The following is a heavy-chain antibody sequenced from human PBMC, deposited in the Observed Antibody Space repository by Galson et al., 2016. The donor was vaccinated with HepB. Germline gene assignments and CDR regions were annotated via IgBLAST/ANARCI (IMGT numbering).Heavy chain of an antibody. CDR3: ARMSMVRGVIRGPHIDP. CDR1: GGTFSSYA. CDR2: IIPIFGAA. V-gene: IGHV1-69*06. J-gene: IGHJ5*02. D-gene: IGHD3-10*01. Sequence: SVKVSCKASGGTFSSYAISWVRQAPGQGLEWMGGIIPIFGAASYAQKFQGRVTITADKSTSTAYMELNSLRSEDTAVYYCARMSMVRGVIRGPHIDPWGQGTLVTVSS.